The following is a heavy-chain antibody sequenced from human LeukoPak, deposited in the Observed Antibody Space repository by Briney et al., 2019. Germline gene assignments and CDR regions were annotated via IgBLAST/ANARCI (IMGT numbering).Heavy chain of an antibody. D-gene: IGHD3-22*01. CDR1: GFTFSSYW. J-gene: IGHJ4*02. Sequence: GGSLRLSCAASGFTFSSYWMHWVRQAPGKGLVWASRINSDGSSTSYADSVKGRFTISRDNAKNTLYLQMNSLRAEDTAVYYCARGPQGRYYYDSSGYFDYWGQGTLVTVSS. CDR2: INSDGSST. CDR3: ARGPQGRYYYDSSGYFDY. V-gene: IGHV3-74*01.